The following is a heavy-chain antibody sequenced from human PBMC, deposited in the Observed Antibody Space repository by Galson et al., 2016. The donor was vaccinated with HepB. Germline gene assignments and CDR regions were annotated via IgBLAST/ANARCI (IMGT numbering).Heavy chain of an antibody. CDR3: ARRDTAMAPQNY. D-gene: IGHD5-18*01. J-gene: IGHJ4*02. CDR1: GFTFSDYY. Sequence: SLRLSCAASGFTFSDYYMSWIRQAPGKGLEWVSYISSSSSYTNYADSVKGRFTISRDNAKNSLYLQMNSLRAEDTAVYYCARRDTAMAPQNYWGQGTLVTVSS. V-gene: IGHV3-11*06. CDR2: ISSSSSYT.